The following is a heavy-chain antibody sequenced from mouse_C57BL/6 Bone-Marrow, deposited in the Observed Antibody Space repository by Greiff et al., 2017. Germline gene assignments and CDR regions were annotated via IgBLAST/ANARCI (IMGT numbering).Heavy chain of an antibody. CDR1: GYSFTGYY. J-gene: IGHJ3*01. V-gene: IGHV1-43*01. CDR3: ASWGYDGGTWFAY. CDR2: INPSTGGT. D-gene: IGHD2-2*01. Sequence: EVQLQQSGPELVKPGASVKISCKASGYSFTGYYMHWVKQSSEKSLEWIGEINPSTGGTSYNQKFKGKATLTVDQSSSTAYMQLKSLTSEDSAVYDCASWGYDGGTWFAYWGQGTLVTVSA.